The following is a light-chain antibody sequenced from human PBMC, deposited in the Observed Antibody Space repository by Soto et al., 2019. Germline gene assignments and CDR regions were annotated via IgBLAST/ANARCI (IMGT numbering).Light chain of an antibody. V-gene: IGKV1-5*01. CDR3: QQYNSWT. CDR1: QSISSW. CDR2: DAS. J-gene: IGKJ5*01. Sequence: DLQMTQSPSTLSASVGDRVTITCRASQSISSWLAWYQQKPGKAPKLLIYDASSLESGVPSRFSGSGSGTEFTLTISSLQPDDFATYYCQQYNSWTFGQGTRLEMK.